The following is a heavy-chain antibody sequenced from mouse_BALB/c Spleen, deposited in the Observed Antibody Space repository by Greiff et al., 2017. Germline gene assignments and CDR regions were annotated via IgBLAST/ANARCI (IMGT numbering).Heavy chain of an antibody. J-gene: IGHJ3*01. D-gene: IGHD2-4*01. Sequence: EVQVVESGGGLVKPGGSLKLSCAASGFTFSSYAMSWVRQTPEKRLEWVASISSGGSTYYPDSVKGRFTISRDNARNILYLQMSSLRSEDTAMYYCARGKTYYDYDRAWFAYWGQGTLVTVSA. CDR3: ARGKTYYDYDRAWFAY. CDR1: GFTFSSYA. V-gene: IGHV5-6-5*01. CDR2: ISSGGST.